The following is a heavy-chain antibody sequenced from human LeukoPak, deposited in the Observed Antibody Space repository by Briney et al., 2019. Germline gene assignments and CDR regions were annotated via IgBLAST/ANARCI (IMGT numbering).Heavy chain of an antibody. Sequence: PSETLSLTCAVYGGSFSGYYWSWIRQPPGKGLEWIGEINHSGSTNYNPSLKSRVTISVDTSKNQFSLKLSSVTAADTAVYYCAREWVGSGWYGCFQHWGQGTLVTVSS. J-gene: IGHJ1*01. D-gene: IGHD6-19*01. CDR1: GGSFSGYY. CDR2: INHSGST. V-gene: IGHV4-34*01. CDR3: AREWVGSGWYGCFQH.